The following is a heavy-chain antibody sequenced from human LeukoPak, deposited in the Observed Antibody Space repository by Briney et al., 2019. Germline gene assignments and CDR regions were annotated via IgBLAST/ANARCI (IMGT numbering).Heavy chain of an antibody. D-gene: IGHD6-25*01. CDR2: INGDGSDT. Sequence: GGSLRLSCTASGFTFGSHWMIWVRRAPGKGLEWVANINGDGSDTYYVDSVKGRFTISRDNAKNSVDLQMSSLRVEDTAVYYCANNLVSAAGDHWGQGTLVSVSS. CDR3: ANNLVSAAGDH. V-gene: IGHV3-7*01. J-gene: IGHJ4*02. CDR1: GFTFGSHW.